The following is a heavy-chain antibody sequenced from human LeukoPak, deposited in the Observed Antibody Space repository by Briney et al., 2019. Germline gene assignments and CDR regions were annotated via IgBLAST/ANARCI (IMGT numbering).Heavy chain of an antibody. D-gene: IGHD1-26*01. CDR3: ARHPLGSQDWYFDL. CDR1: GGSICSDY. CDR2: IYYSGST. J-gene: IGHJ2*01. V-gene: IGHV4-59*08. Sequence: SETLSLTCTVSGGSICSDYWSWIRQPPGQGLEWIGYIYYSGSTNYNPSLKSRVTISVDTSKNQFSLKLSSVTAADTAVYYCARHPLGSQDWYFDLWGRGTLVTVSS.